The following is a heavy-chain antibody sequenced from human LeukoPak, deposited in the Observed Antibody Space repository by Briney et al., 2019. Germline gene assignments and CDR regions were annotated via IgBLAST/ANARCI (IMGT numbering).Heavy chain of an antibody. J-gene: IGHJ6*03. CDR3: ARLGDEIAVSGLKYYHYSHTDV. V-gene: IGHV4-59*01. CDR1: GGSIRDFY. CDR2: IYYKGTT. D-gene: IGHD6-19*01. Sequence: PSETLSLTCSVSGGSIRDFYWTWIRQPPGKGLEWIGYIYYKGTTNYNPSLRGRVLMSVDTSRSQFSLSLTSVTPADTAVYFCARLGDEIAVSGLKYYHYSHTDVSGSGTTVAVSS.